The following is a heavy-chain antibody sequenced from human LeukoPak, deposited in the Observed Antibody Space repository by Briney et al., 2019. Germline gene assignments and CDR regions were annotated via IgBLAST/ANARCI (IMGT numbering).Heavy chain of an antibody. CDR3: ARVSRTYSSGWYPFFY. D-gene: IGHD6-19*01. CDR2: MNPNSGNT. Sequence: ASVTVSCKASGYTFTSYDINWVRQATGQGPEWMGWMNPNSGNTGYAQKFQGRVTMTRNTSISTAYMELSSLRSEDTAVYYCARVSRTYSSGWYPFFYWGQGTLVTVSS. J-gene: IGHJ4*02. V-gene: IGHV1-8*01. CDR1: GYTFTSYD.